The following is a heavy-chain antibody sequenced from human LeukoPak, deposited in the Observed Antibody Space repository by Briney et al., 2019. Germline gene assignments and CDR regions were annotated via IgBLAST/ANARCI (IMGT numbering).Heavy chain of an antibody. J-gene: IGHJ4*02. CDR2: ISWDGGSK. D-gene: IGHD5-18*01. V-gene: IGHV3-43*01. Sequence: GGSLRLSCAASGLTFDDYTMLWVRQAPGKGLEWVSLISWDGGSKYYADSVKGRFTISRDNAKNSLYLQMNSLRAEDTALYYCARDSTGYGYEEWNWGQGTLVTVSS. CDR3: ARDSTGYGYEEWN. CDR1: GLTFDDYT.